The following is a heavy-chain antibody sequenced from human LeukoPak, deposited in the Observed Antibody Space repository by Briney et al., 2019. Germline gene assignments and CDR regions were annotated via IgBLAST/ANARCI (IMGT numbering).Heavy chain of an antibody. D-gene: IGHD3-16*02. V-gene: IGHV4-30-2*01. CDR1: GGSISSGGYS. CDR2: IYHSGST. Sequence: SQTLSLTCAVSGGSISSGGYSWSWIRQPPGTGLEWIGYIYHSGSTYYNPSLKSRVTISVDRSKNQFSLKLSSVTAADTAVYYCAGGFGGVIVIPYYFDYWGQGTLVTVSS. J-gene: IGHJ4*02. CDR3: AGGFGGVIVIPYYFDY.